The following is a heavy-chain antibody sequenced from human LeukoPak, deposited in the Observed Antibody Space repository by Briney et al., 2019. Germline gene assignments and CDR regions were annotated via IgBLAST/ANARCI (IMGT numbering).Heavy chain of an antibody. V-gene: IGHV4-4*07. Sequence: SETLSLTCTVSGGSISSYYWSWIRQPAGKGLEWIGRIHTSGSTNYNPSLKSRVTMSVDTSKNQFSLKLSSVTAADTAVYYCARASRYYDFWSGYYPHYFDYWGQGTLVTVSS. CDR3: ARASRYYDFWSGYYPHYFDY. CDR1: GGSISSYY. J-gene: IGHJ4*02. CDR2: IHTSGST. D-gene: IGHD3-3*01.